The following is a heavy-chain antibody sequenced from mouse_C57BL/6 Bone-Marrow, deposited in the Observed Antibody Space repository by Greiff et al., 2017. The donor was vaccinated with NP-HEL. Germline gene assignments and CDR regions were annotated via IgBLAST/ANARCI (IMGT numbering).Heavy chain of an antibody. CDR3: TSYDSLDY. Sequence: EVKLVESGAELVRPGASVKLSCTASGFNIKDDYMHWVKQRPEQGLEWIGWIDPENGDTEYASKFQGKATITADTSSNTAYLQLSSLTSEDTAVYYCTSYDSLDYWGQGTTLTVSS. J-gene: IGHJ2*01. CDR2: IDPENGDT. D-gene: IGHD2-4*01. V-gene: IGHV14-4*01. CDR1: GFNIKDDY.